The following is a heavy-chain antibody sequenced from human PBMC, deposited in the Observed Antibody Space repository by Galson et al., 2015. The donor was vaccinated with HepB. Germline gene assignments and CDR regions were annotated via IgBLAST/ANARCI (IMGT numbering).Heavy chain of an antibody. CDR1: GFTVSSNY. V-gene: IGHV3-53*01. J-gene: IGHJ4*02. Sequence: SLRLSCAASGFTVSSNYMSWVRQAPGKGLEWVSVIYSGGSTYYADSVKGRFTISRDNSKNTLYLRMNSLRAEDTAVYYCARDHPHSGCDYWGQGTLVTVSS. D-gene: IGHD3-10*01. CDR2: IYSGGST. CDR3: ARDHPHSGCDY.